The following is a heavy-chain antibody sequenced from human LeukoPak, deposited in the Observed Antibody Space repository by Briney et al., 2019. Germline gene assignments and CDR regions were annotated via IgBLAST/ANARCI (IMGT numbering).Heavy chain of an antibody. D-gene: IGHD6-19*01. V-gene: IGHV4-34*01. CDR1: GGSFSGYY. CDR2: INHSGST. CDR3: ARHDSSGWYVDY. J-gene: IGHJ4*02. Sequence: SETLSLTCAVYGGSFSGYYWSWIRQPPGKGLEWIGEINHSGSTNYNPSLKSRVTISIDTYKNHFSLKLSSVTAADTAVYYCARHDSSGWYVDYWAQGTLVTVSS.